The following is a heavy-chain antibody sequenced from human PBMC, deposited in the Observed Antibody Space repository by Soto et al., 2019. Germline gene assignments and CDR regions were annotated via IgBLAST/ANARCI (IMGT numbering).Heavy chain of an antibody. Sequence: QVQLQESGPGLVKPSETLSLTCTVSGGSISSYYWSWIRQPAGKGLEWIGRIYTSGSTNYNPSLKSRVTMSVDTSKNQFSLKLSSVTAADTAVYYCARDSGPFIWLGESTRNNWFDPWGQGTLVTVSS. V-gene: IGHV4-4*07. J-gene: IGHJ5*02. CDR1: GGSISSYY. CDR2: IYTSGST. D-gene: IGHD3-10*01. CDR3: ARDSGPFIWLGESTRNNWFDP.